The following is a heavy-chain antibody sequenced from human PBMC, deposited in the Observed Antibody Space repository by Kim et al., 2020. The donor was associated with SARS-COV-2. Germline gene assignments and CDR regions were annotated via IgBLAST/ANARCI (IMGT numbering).Heavy chain of an antibody. J-gene: IGHJ3*02. D-gene: IGHD2-21*02. V-gene: IGHV3-48*03. Sequence: YADSVKGRFSMSTDNAKNSLYLQMNSLRAEDTAVYFCARETVVTPDAFDIWGQGTMVTVSS. CDR3: ARETVVTPDAFDI.